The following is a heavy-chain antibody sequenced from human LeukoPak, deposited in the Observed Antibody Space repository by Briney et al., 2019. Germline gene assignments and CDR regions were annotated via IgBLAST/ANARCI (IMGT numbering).Heavy chain of an antibody. Sequence: SSETLSLTCTVSGGSISSIYWSWIRQPPGKGLEWIGYIYYSGSTNSNPSLKSRVTMSVDTSKNQVSLRLSSVTTADTAVYYRARGIVVAGPLDYWGQGALVTVSS. CDR1: GGSISSIY. V-gene: IGHV4-59*01. CDR2: IYYSGST. D-gene: IGHD2-15*01. J-gene: IGHJ4*02. CDR3: ARGIVVAGPLDY.